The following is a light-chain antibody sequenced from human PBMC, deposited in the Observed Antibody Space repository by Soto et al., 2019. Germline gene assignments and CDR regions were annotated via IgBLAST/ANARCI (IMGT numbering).Light chain of an antibody. V-gene: IGLV4-69*01. J-gene: IGLJ2*01. CDR2: LNSDGSH. Sequence: QLVLTQSPSASASLGASVKLTCTLSSGHSSYAIAWHQQQPEKGPRFLMKLNSDGSHNKGDGIPDRFSGSSSGAERHLTISSLQPEDEADYYCQTWGTGILVFGGGTKLTVL. CDR3: QTWGTGILV. CDR1: SGHSSYA.